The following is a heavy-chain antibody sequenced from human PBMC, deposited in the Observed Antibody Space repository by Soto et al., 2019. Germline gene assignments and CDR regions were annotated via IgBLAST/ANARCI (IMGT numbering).Heavy chain of an antibody. CDR3: ARAGFSYGHLLF. Sequence: KTSETLSLTCNVSGGPIKTGDDYWNWNREPPGKGLEWIGYVFYSGATNYSPSLKSRAAISMDTSKNQFSLSLTSVTAADTAVYYCARAGFSYGHLLFWGQGTRVTVS. CDR2: VFYSGAT. V-gene: IGHV4-30-4*01. J-gene: IGHJ4*02. D-gene: IGHD3-10*01. CDR1: GGPIKTGDDY.